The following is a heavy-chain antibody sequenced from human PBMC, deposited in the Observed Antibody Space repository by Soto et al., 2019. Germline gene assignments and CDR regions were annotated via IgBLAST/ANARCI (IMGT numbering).Heavy chain of an antibody. CDR2: IYYSGST. J-gene: IGHJ4*02. V-gene: IGHV4-30-4*02. CDR3: ARDHPHSYGVYYFDY. D-gene: IGHD5-18*01. Sequence: PSESLPLTCTVSDSVNIGGDYYWSWIRQPPGKGLEWIGYIYYSGSTYYNPSLKSRVTISVDTSKNQFSLKLNSVTAADTAVYYCARDHPHSYGVYYFDYWGQGTPVTVSS. CDR1: DSVNIGGDYY.